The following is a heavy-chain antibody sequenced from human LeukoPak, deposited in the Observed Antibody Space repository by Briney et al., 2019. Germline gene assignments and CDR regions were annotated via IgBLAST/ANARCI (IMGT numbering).Heavy chain of an antibody. D-gene: IGHD4-23*01. J-gene: IGHJ5*02. CDR1: GYTFTSYY. V-gene: IGHV1-46*01. CDR2: INPSGGST. CDR3: ARHGKVSSWFDP. Sequence: ASVKVSCKASGYTFTSYYMHWVRQAPGQGLEWMGVINPSGGSTSYAQKFQGRVTMTRDMSTSTVYMELSRLRSDDTAVYYCARHGKVSSWFDPWGQGTLVTVSS.